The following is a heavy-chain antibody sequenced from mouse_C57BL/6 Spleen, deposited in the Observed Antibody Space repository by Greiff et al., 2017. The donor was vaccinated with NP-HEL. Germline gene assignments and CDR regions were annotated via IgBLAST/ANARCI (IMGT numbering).Heavy chain of an antibody. CDR2: IDPSDSYT. CDR1: GYTFTSYW. J-gene: IGHJ2*01. V-gene: IGHV1-50*01. CDR3: ARYGGWLPLDY. D-gene: IGHD2-3*01. Sequence: VQLQQPGAELVKPGASVKLSCKASGYTFTSYWMQWVKQRPGQGLEWIGEIDPSDSYTNYNQKFKGKATLTVDTSSSTAYMQLSSLTSEDSAVYYCARYGGWLPLDYWGQGTTLTVSS.